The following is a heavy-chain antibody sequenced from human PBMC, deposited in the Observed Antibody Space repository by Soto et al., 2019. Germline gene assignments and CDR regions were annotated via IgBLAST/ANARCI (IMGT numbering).Heavy chain of an antibody. V-gene: IGHV4-31*03. J-gene: IGHJ6*02. CDR1: GGSISSGGYY. D-gene: IGHD2-2*01. CDR2: IYYSGST. Sequence: QVQLQESGPGLVKPSQTLSLTCTVSGGSISSGGYYWSWIRQHPGKGLEWIGYIYYSGSTYYNPHLKSRVTISVDTSKNQFSLKLSSVTAADTAVYYCARGGKYCSSTSCYADGMDVWGQGTTVTVSS. CDR3: ARGGKYCSSTSCYADGMDV.